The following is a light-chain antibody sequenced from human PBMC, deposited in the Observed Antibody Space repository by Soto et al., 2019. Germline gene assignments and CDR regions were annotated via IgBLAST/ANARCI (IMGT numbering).Light chain of an antibody. CDR3: QQAYSFPIT. V-gene: IGKV1D-12*01. CDR2: AAS. J-gene: IGKJ5*01. Sequence: DIQVTQSPSSVSASVGDRVTITCRASQDIASYLAWYQHKPGRAPELLIHAASSLQSGVPSRFSGSGSGTDFTLAINSLQPEDFATYYCQQAYSFPITFGQGTDWRL. CDR1: QDIASY.